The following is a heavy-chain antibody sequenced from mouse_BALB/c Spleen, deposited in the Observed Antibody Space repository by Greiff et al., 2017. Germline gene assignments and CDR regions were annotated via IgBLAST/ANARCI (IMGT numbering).Heavy chain of an antibody. J-gene: IGHJ4*01. V-gene: IGHV5-12-1*01. CDR2: ISSGGGST. Sequence: EVHLVESGGGLVKPGGSLKLSCAASGFAFSSSDMSWVRQTPEKRLEWVAYISSGGGSTYYPDTVKGRFTISRDNAKNTLYLQMSSLKAEDTAMYYCARHGGSYYYAMDYWGQGTSVTVSS. CDR1: GFAFSSSD. CDR3: ARHGGSYYYAMDY.